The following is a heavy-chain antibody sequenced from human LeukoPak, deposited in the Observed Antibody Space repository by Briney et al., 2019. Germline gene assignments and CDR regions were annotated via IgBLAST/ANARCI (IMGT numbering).Heavy chain of an antibody. CDR2: IRSKAYGGTT. Sequence: PGGSLRLSCTASGFTFGDYAMSWVRQAPGKGLEWVGFIRSKAYGGTTEYAASVKGRFTISRDDSKSIAYLQMNSLKTEDTAVYYCTREPQFGGIIVVVPAAIPPPFDYWGQGTLVTVSS. J-gene: IGHJ4*02. D-gene: IGHD2-2*01. CDR1: GFTFGDYA. V-gene: IGHV3-49*04. CDR3: TREPQFGGIIVVVPAAIPPPFDY.